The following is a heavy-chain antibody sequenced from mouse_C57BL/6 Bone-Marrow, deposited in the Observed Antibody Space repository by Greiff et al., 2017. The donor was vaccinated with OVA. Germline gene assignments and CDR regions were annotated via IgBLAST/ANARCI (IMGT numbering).Heavy chain of an antibody. CDR3: ARPYYSNYGFAY. CDR1: GFTFSSYG. J-gene: IGHJ3*01. Sequence: EVHLVESGGDLVKPGGSLKLSCAASGFTFSSYGMSWVRQTPDKRLEWVATISSGGSYTYYPDSVKGRFTISRDHAKNTLYLQMSSLKSEDTAMYYCARPYYSNYGFAYWGQGTLVTVSA. CDR2: ISSGGSYT. D-gene: IGHD2-5*01. V-gene: IGHV5-6*01.